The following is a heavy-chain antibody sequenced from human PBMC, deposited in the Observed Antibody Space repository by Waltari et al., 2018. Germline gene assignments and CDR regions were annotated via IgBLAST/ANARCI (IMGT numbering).Heavy chain of an antibody. V-gene: IGHV4-4*02. Sequence: QVQLQESGPGLVKPSGTLSLTSAVSGGSISSSHRVSWVRPPPGKGLEWIGEIYHSGSTNYNPSLKSRVTISVDKSKNQFSLKLSSVTAADTAVYYCASSTGYSSGWYPYYFDYWGQGTLVTVSS. D-gene: IGHD6-19*01. J-gene: IGHJ4*02. CDR3: ASSTGYSSGWYPYYFDY. CDR1: GGSISSSHR. CDR2: IYHSGST.